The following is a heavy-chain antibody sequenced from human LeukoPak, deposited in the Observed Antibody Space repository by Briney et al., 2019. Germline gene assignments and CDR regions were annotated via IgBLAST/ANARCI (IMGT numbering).Heavy chain of an antibody. Sequence: GSLRLSCAASAFTFSSYEMNWVRQAPGKGLEWISYISAGGSTIYYADSVKGRFTISRDNAKNSLYLQMNSLRAEDTAVYYCARDNNWNYPDYWGQGTLVTVSS. CDR2: ISAGGSTI. CDR3: ARDNNWNYPDY. D-gene: IGHD1-7*01. J-gene: IGHJ4*02. V-gene: IGHV3-48*03. CDR1: AFTFSSYE.